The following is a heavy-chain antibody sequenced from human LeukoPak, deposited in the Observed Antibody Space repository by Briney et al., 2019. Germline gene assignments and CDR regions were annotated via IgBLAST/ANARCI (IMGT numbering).Heavy chain of an antibody. CDR3: ARDNYYRSGSFIRWFDP. D-gene: IGHD3-10*01. Sequence: ASVKVSCKASGYTFTRYYMHWVRQAPGQGLEWMGIINPSGGSPSYAQNFQGSVTMTRDTSTSTAYMELRSLRSDDTAVYYCARDNYYRSGSFIRWFDPWGQGTLVTVSS. CDR2: INPSGGSP. J-gene: IGHJ5*02. CDR1: GYTFTRYY. V-gene: IGHV1-46*01.